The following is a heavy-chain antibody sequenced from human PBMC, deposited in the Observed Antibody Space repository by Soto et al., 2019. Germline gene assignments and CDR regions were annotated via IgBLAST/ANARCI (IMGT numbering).Heavy chain of an antibody. V-gene: IGHV1-69*13. D-gene: IGHD2-2*01. CDR2: IIPIFGTA. CDR3: AIGYCSSTSCSYYYYYGMDV. CDR1: GGTFSSYA. Sequence: ASVKVSCKASGGTFSSYAISWVRQAPGRGLEWMGGIIPIFGTANYAQKFQGRVTITADESTSTAYMELSSLRSEDTAVYYCAIGYCSSTSCSYYYYYGMDVWGQGTKVT. J-gene: IGHJ6*02.